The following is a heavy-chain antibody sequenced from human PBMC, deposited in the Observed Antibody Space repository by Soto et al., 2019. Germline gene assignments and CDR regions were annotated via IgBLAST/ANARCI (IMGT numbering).Heavy chain of an antibody. V-gene: IGHV5-51*01. J-gene: IGHJ4*02. Sequence: GESLKISCKGSGYSFTSYGIGWVSQLPGKGLEWMGIIYPGDSDTRYSPSFQGQVTISADKSISTAYLQWSSLKASDTAMYYCARQASNGYYDILTGFRSPFDYWGQGTLVTSPQ. CDR2: IYPGDSDT. D-gene: IGHD3-9*01. CDR1: GYSFTSYG. CDR3: ARQASNGYYDILTGFRSPFDY.